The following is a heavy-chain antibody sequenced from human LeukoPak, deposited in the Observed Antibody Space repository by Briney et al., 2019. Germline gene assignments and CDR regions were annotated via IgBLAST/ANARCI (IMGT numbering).Heavy chain of an antibody. CDR1: GFTFSDYY. CDR2: IKSKTDGGTT. CDR3: TTDPYDSSGYYYAPHTEYFDY. V-gene: IGHV3-15*01. Sequence: PGGSLRLSCAASGFTFSDYYMSWIRQAPGKGLEWVGRIKSKTDGGTTDYAAPVKGRFTISRDDSKNTLYLQINSLKTEDTAVYYCTTDPYDSSGYYYAPHTEYFDYWGQGTLVTVSS. D-gene: IGHD3-22*01. J-gene: IGHJ4*02.